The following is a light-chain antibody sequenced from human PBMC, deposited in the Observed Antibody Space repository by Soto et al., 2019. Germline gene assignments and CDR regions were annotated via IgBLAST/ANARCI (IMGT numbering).Light chain of an antibody. J-gene: IGLJ2*01. V-gene: IGLV2-14*01. CDR3: SSYTSGSTLVV. CDR1: SSDVGGYNS. Sequence: QSVLTQPASVSGSPGQSITISCTGTSSDVGGYNSVSWYQQHPGKAPKLMIYEVSNRPSGVSNRFSGSKSGDTASLTISGLQAEDEADYYCSSYTSGSTLVVFGGGTKVTVL. CDR2: EVS.